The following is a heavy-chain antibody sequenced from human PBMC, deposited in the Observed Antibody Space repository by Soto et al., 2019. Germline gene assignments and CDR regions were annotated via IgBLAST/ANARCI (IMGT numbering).Heavy chain of an antibody. D-gene: IGHD3-22*01. V-gene: IGHV3-48*03. CDR1: GFSFSSYE. CDR3: ARSSGAYRPFDY. J-gene: IGHJ4*02. CDR2: ISESGGIV. Sequence: EVQLVESGGGLVQPGGSLRLSCAVSGFSFSSYEMNWVRQAPGKGLEWVSHISESGGIVYADSVKGRFTISRDNTKNSLYLQMNSLRAEDTAVYYCARSSGAYRPFDYWGQGTLVTVSS.